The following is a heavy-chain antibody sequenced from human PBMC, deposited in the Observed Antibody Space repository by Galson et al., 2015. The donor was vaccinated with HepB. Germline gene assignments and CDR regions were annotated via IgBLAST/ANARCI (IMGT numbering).Heavy chain of an antibody. CDR3: AKGGRGYGYARMDALDI. J-gene: IGHJ3*02. Sequence: SLRLSCAASTFTFSNYAMTWVRQAPGKGLEWVSGISGSGGATYYADSVKGRFTISRDNSKNTLYLQMSSLRAEDTAVYYCAKGGRGYGYARMDALDIWGQGTMVTVSS. V-gene: IGHV3-23*01. D-gene: IGHD5-18*01. CDR2: ISGSGGAT. CDR1: TFTFSNYA.